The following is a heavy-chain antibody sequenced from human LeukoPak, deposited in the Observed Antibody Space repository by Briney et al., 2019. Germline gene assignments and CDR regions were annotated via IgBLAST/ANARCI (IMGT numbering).Heavy chain of an antibody. J-gene: IGHJ4*02. CDR2: ISKDGSNK. V-gene: IGHV3-30*04. CDR1: GFTFSTYA. CDR3: ARDIAVGSGCYDN. D-gene: IGHD6-19*01. Sequence: PGRSLRLSCAASGFTFSTYAMHWVRQAPGKGLEWVAVISKDGSNKYYADSVKGRFTISRDNSKNTVYLEMNSLRAEDTAVYYSARDIAVGSGCYDNGGQGTLVTVSA.